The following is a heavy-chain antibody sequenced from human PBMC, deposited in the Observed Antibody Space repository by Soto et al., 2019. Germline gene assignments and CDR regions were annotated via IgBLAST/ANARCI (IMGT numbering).Heavy chain of an antibody. CDR3: ARDYYYGSGNYYRADYYHYGMDV. V-gene: IGHV3-53*01. CDR2: IYTGGNT. Sequence: EGSLRLSCAASGFTVTSYYMSWVRQAPGKGLEWVSLIYTGGNTNYADSVKGRFTISRDNSKNTLYLQMNSLRAEDTAVYYCARDYYYGSGNYYRADYYHYGMDVWGRETTVTVSS. CDR1: GFTVTSYY. D-gene: IGHD3-10*01. J-gene: IGHJ6*02.